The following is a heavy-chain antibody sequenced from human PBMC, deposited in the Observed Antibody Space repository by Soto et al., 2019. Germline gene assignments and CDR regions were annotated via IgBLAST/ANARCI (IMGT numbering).Heavy chain of an antibody. V-gene: IGHV3-64*02. CDR3: ARSGSEGGWDLDY. J-gene: IGHJ4*02. CDR2: ISSNGGST. D-gene: IGHD6-19*01. CDR1: GFTFSSYA. Sequence: EVQLVESGEGSVQPGGSLRLSCAASGFTFSSYAMHWVRQAPGKGLEYVSAISSNGGSTYYADSVKGRFTSSRDNSKHTRYLQMGSLRAEDMAVYYCARSGSEGGWDLDYWGQGTVVTVGS.